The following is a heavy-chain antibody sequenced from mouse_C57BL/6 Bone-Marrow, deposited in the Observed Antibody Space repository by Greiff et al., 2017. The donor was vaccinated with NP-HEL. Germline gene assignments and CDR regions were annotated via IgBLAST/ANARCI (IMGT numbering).Heavy chain of an antibody. D-gene: IGHD2-10*02. CDR1: GYTFTSYW. CDR2: IDPNSGGT. CDR3: ARAYGNYVHYAMDY. V-gene: IGHV1-72*01. Sequence: QQSCKASGYTFTSYWMHWVKQRPGRGLEWIGRIDPNSGGTKYNEKFKSKATLTVDKPSSTAYMQLSSLTSEDSAVYYCARAYGNYVHYAMDYWGQGTSVTVSS. J-gene: IGHJ4*01.